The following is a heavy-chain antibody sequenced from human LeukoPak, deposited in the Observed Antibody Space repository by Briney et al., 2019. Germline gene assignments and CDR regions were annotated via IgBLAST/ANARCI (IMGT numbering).Heavy chain of an antibody. CDR3: AKRRGLELLYYYYMDV. D-gene: IGHD1-7*01. CDR1: GLTLSRSW. CDR2: IKEDESEK. Sequence: GGSLRLSCAGSGLTLSRSWMSWVRQAPGKGLQWVANIKEDESEKDYVDSVKGRFTISRDSSKNTLFLQMNSLRAEDTAVYYCAKRRGLELLYYYYMDVWGKGTTVTVSS. J-gene: IGHJ6*03. V-gene: IGHV3-7*03.